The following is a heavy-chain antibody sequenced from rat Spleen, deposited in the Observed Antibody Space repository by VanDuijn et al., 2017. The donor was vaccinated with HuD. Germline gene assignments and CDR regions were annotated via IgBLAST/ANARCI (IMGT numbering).Heavy chain of an antibody. CDR3: ARIPYYYSGRDY. J-gene: IGHJ2*01. CDR2: MWRDGDT. V-gene: IGHV2-32*01. CDR1: GFSLTSYH. Sequence: QVQLKESGPGLVQPSQTLSLTCTVSGFSLTSYHVHWVRQPPGKGLEWMGVMWRDGDTSSNPALKSRLSISRDTSKSQVFLKMNSLQTEDTAMYFCARIPYYYSGRDYWGQGVMVTVSS. D-gene: IGHD1-1*01.